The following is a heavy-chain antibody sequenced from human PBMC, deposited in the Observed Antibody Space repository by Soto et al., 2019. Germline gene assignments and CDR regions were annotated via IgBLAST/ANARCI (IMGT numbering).Heavy chain of an antibody. V-gene: IGHV1-18*01. CDR2: ISAYNGNT. Sequence: KVSCKASGYTFTSYGISWVRQAPGQGLEWMGWISAYNGNTNYAQKLQGRVTMTTDTSTSTAYMELRSLRSDDTAVYYCARARNYYGSGSYYPPDYFDYWGQGTLVTVSS. CDR1: GYTFTSYG. J-gene: IGHJ4*02. D-gene: IGHD3-10*01. CDR3: ARARNYYGSGSYYPPDYFDY.